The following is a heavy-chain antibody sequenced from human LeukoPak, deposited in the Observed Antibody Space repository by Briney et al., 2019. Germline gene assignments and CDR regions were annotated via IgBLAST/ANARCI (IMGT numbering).Heavy chain of an antibody. CDR2: ISSSGSTI. V-gene: IGHV3-11*04. CDR3: ARDGPGGYYGSGHRRNAFDI. CDR1: GFTFSDYY. Sequence: PGGSLRLSCAASGFTFSDYYMSWIRQTPGKGLEWVSYISSSGSTIYYADSVKGRFTISRDNAKNSLYLQMNSLRAEDTAVYYCARDGPGGYYGSGHRRNAFDIWGQGTMVTVSS. J-gene: IGHJ3*02. D-gene: IGHD3-10*01.